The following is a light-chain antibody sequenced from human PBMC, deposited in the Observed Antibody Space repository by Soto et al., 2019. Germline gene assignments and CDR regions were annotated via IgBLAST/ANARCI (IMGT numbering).Light chain of an antibody. V-gene: IGKV3-15*01. CDR3: QQYNNWPFS. CDR2: DVS. Sequence: EIVMTQSPAPLSVSPWERATLSCRAGQGITTYFAWYQQKSGQSPRLLIYDVSIRATGVPARFSGTGSETDFTLTISGLQSEDTAVYFCQQYNNWPFSFGQGTRLEIK. CDR1: QGITTY. J-gene: IGKJ5*01.